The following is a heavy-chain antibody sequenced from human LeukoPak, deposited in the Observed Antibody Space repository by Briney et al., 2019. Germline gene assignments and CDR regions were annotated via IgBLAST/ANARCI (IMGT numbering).Heavy chain of an antibody. CDR2: IVVGSGNT. Sequence: GASVKVSCKASGFTFTSSAVQWVRQARGQRLEWIGWIVVGSGNTNYAQKFQERVTITRDMSTSTAYMELSSLRSEDTAVYYCAAARSIYGDHDAFDIWGQGTMVTVSS. CDR3: AAARSIYGDHDAFDI. V-gene: IGHV1-58*01. J-gene: IGHJ3*02. D-gene: IGHD4-17*01. CDR1: GFTFTSSA.